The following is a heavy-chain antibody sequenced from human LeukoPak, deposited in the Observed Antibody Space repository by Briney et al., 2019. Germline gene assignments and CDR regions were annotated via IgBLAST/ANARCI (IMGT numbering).Heavy chain of an antibody. D-gene: IGHD2/OR15-2a*01. CDR2: ISSSSSYI. CDR1: GFTFSSYS. Sequence: GGSLRLSCAASGFTFSSYSMNWVRQAPGKGLEWVSSISSSSSYIYYADSVKGRFTISRDNAKNSLYLQMNSLRAEDTAVYYCARDYSIRAVLYYYYMDVWGKGTTVTVSS. J-gene: IGHJ6*03. CDR3: ARDYSIRAVLYYYYMDV. V-gene: IGHV3-21*01.